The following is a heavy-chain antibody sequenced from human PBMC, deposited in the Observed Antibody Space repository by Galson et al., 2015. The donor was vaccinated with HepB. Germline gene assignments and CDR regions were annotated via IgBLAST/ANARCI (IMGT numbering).Heavy chain of an antibody. V-gene: IGHV3-30*02. CDR1: GLSFPSHG. CDR3: AKEVYDAFDI. J-gene: IGHJ3*02. CDR2: IWFDGSKR. Sequence: SLRLSCAASGLSFPSHGMHWVRQAPGKGLEWVALIWFDGSKRYYVDSVKDRFTISRDNSKNTLYLQMNSLRAEDTAVYYCAKEVYDAFDIWGQVTIVTVAS.